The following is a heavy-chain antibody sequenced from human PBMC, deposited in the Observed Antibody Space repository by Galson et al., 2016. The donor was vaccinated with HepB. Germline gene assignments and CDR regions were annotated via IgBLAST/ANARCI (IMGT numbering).Heavy chain of an antibody. J-gene: IGHJ3*01. CDR3: AKDKWQQLVEVTFDV. V-gene: IGHV3-9*01. D-gene: IGHD6-13*01. Sequence: SLRLSCAASGFKFDDYAMHWVRQAPGKGLEWLSGISWNHDTIVYADSVKGRFTVSRDNAKNSLYLQMHSLRAEGTAFYYCAKDKWQQLVEVTFDVWGQGTMVTVSS. CDR2: ISWNHDTI. CDR1: GFKFDDYA.